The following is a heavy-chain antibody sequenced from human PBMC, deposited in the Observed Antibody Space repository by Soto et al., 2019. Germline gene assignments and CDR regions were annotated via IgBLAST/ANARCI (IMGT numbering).Heavy chain of an antibody. CDR2: ISGSGGST. V-gene: IGHV3-23*01. CDR1: GFTFRSYA. CDR3: AKDSRLYDSSNWFDS. Sequence: PGGSLRLSCAASGFTFRSYAMSWVRQAPGKGLEWVSGISGSGGSTYYADSVKGRFTISRDNSKSTLYLQKNSLRAEDTAVYYCAKDSRLYDSSNWFDSWGPGTLVTVSS. J-gene: IGHJ5*01. D-gene: IGHD3-22*01.